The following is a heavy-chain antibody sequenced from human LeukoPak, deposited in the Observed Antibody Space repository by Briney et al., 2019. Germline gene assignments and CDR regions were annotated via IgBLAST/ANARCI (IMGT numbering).Heavy chain of an antibody. D-gene: IGHD3-10*01. V-gene: IGHV3-30*18. Sequence: GRSLRLSCAASGFTFRNYDMHWVRQAPGKGLEWVAVISYDGSNKYSADSVKGRFTISRDNSKNTLYLQMNSLRAEDTAVYYCGKEIYYCGSGSCFDCWGQGTLVTVSS. CDR2: ISYDGSNK. J-gene: IGHJ4*02. CDR1: GFTFRNYD. CDR3: GKEIYYCGSGSCFDC.